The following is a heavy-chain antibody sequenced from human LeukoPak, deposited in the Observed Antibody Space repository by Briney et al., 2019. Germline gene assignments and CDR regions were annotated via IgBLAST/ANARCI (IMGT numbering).Heavy chain of an antibody. Sequence: PSQTLSLTCTVSGGSISGGGYYWSWIRQHPGKGLEWIGYIYYSGSTYYNPSLKSRVTISVDTSKNQFSLKLSSVTAADTAVYYCARLDSSGTNFDYWGQGTLVTVSS. V-gene: IGHV4-31*03. CDR1: GGSISGGGYY. CDR3: ARLDSSGTNFDY. J-gene: IGHJ4*02. D-gene: IGHD3-22*01. CDR2: IYYSGST.